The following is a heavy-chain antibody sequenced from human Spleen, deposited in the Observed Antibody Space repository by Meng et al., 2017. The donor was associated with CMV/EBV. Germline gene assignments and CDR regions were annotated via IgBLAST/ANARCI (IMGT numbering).Heavy chain of an antibody. CDR1: GYTFSSYG. CDR2: ISAYNVNT. CDR3: ARDGISGTTWPPRFYYYGMDV. D-gene: IGHD1-7*01. V-gene: IGHV1-18*01. J-gene: IGHJ6*02. Sequence: ASVKVSCKASGYTFSSYGISWVRQAPGQGLECMGWISAYNVNTKYAQKFQGRVTMTIETSTSTAYMELRSLRSDDTAVYYCARDGISGTTWPPRFYYYGMDVRGQGTTVTVSS.